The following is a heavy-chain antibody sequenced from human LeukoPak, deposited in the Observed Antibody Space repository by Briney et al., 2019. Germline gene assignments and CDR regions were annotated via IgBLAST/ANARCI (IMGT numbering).Heavy chain of an antibody. V-gene: IGHV3-15*01. D-gene: IGHD4-17*01. J-gene: IGHJ4*02. Sequence: TGGSLRLSCAASGFTFSNAWMSWVRQAPGRGLEWVGRIKSKSDGGTTDYAAPVKGRFTISRDDSTNTLYLQMNSLKTEDTAVYYCTTETRHGDHTRGVFDYWGQGTLVTVSS. CDR2: IKSKSDGGTT. CDR3: TTETRHGDHTRGVFDY. CDR1: GFTFSNAW.